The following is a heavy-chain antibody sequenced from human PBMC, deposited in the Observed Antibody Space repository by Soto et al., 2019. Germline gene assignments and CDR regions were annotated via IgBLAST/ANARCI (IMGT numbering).Heavy chain of an antibody. CDR1: GYSFTSYW. J-gene: IGHJ4*02. V-gene: IGHV5-51*01. CDR2: IYPGDSDT. D-gene: IGHD3-22*01. CDR3: ASRVVNYYDSSGYTHFDY. Sequence: VESLKISCKGSGYSFTSYWIGWVRQMPGKGLEWMGIIYPGDSDTRYSPSFQGQVTISADKSISTAYLQWSSLKASDTAMYYCASRVVNYYDSSGYTHFDYWGKGTLVTVSS.